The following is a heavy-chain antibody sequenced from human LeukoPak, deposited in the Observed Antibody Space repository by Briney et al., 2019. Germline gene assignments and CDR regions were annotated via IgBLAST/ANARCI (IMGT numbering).Heavy chain of an antibody. CDR1: GYTFTSYG. Sequence: ASVKVSCKASGYTFTSYGISWVRQAPGQGLEWMGWINAYNGNTNYAQKLQGRVTMTTDTSTSTAYMELRSLRSDDTAVYYCARDSYYSSSWYGNWFDPWGQGTLVTVSS. CDR2: INAYNGNT. D-gene: IGHD6-13*01. J-gene: IGHJ5*02. CDR3: ARDSYYSSSWYGNWFDP. V-gene: IGHV1-18*01.